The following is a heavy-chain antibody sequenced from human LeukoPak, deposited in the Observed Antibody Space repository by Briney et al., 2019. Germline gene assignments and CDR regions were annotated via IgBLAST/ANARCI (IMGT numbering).Heavy chain of an antibody. D-gene: IGHD3-3*01. V-gene: IGHV3-74*01. CDR1: GFTFSSYW. CDR3: AREDGSGYPLDY. Sequence: GGSPRLSCAASGFTFSSYWMHWVRQAPGKGLVWVSRINSDGSSTSYADSVKGRFTISRDNAQNTLLLQMNSLRAEDTAVYYCAREDGSGYPLDYWGQGTLVTVSS. CDR2: INSDGSST. J-gene: IGHJ4*02.